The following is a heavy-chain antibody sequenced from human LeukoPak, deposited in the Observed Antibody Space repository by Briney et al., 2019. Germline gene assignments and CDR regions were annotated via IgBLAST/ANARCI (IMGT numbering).Heavy chain of an antibody. CDR1: GFTFGDYA. J-gene: IGHJ4*02. V-gene: IGHV3-49*04. CDR3: TRDQTPYY. Sequence: GGSLRLSCTTSGFTFGDYAMTWVRQAPGKGLEWVGFIASETYGGTAEYAASVKGRFIISRDDSKSIAYLQMNSLKAEDTAVYYCTRDQTPYYWGQGTLVTVSS. CDR2: IASETYGGTA.